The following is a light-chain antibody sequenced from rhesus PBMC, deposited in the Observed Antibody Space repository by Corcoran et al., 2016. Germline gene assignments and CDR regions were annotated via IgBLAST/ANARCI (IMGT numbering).Light chain of an antibody. CDR1: PAISNT. CDR3: QQGYSITPT. Sequence: DIQMTQSQSSLSSSVGDRVTITCQASPAISNTLAWYQSKPGKVPKNLIYKASTLQSGVPSRFSGSGSVTDFTLTIISLQPEDLATYYCQQGYSITPTFGQGTKVEIK. V-gene: IGKV1-25*01. CDR2: KAS. J-gene: IGKJ1*01.